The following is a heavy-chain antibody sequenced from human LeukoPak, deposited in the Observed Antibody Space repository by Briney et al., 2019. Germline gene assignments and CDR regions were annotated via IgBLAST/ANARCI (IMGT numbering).Heavy chain of an antibody. CDR1: GGSISSSSYY. CDR3: ARHASAERNWFDP. J-gene: IGHJ5*02. CDR2: IYYSGST. Sequence: KTSETLSLTCTVSGGSISSSSYYWGWIRQPPGKGLEWIGSIYYSGSTYYNPSLKSRVTISVDTSKNQFSLKLSSVTAADTAVYYCARHASAERNWFDPWGQGTLVTVSS. D-gene: IGHD3-16*01. V-gene: IGHV4-39*01.